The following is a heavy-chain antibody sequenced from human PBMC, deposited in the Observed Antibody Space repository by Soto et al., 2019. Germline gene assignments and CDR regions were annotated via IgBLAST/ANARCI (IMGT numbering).Heavy chain of an antibody. CDR1: GLTVSSNY. CDR2: VFSGGNT. J-gene: IGHJ4*02. V-gene: IGHV3-53*01. D-gene: IGHD3-16*01. Sequence: GSLRLSCAASGLTVSSNYMSWVRQAPGKGLEWVAIVFSGGNTYHADSVKGRFSVSRDISKNTLELQMNSLRAEDTAVYYCAKGDFDSWGRGTLVTVS. CDR3: AKGDFDS.